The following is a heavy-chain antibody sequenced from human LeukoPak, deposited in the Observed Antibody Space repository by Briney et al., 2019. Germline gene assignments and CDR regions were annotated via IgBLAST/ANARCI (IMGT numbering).Heavy chain of an antibody. V-gene: IGHV4-39*02. CDR3: ARELVRDRFDP. CDR1: GGSITSSSHY. CDR2: IYYSGST. D-gene: IGHD3-10*01. J-gene: IGHJ5*02. Sequence: SETLSLTCTVSGGSITSSSHYWGWIRQPPGRGLEWIGSIYYSGSTYYNPSHKSRVTISVDTSKNQFSLKLSSVTAAETAVYYCARELVRDRFDPWGQGTLVTVSS.